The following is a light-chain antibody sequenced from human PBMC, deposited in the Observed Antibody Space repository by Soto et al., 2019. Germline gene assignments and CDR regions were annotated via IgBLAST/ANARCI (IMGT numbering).Light chain of an antibody. CDR1: HTLSSP. J-gene: IGKJ5*01. CDR3: QHNYGTPA. CDR2: ATS. Sequence: EIQMTQFPSSRSASXGDRVTLNCRVRHTLSSPFSWYQQKSGKVXQLLIYATSRLQNGVTSRFSGSRSGQDFNITISSLQPEDFATYXCQHNYGTPAFGQGTRLEIK. V-gene: IGKV1-39*01.